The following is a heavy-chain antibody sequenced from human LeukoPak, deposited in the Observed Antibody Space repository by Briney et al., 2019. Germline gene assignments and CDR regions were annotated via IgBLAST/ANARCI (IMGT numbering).Heavy chain of an antibody. Sequence: GGSLRLSCAASGFTFSSFWMHWVRQTPGKGLVWVSRIYNDGSTASYADSVKGRFTISRDNAKNTLYLQMNSLRAEDTAVYYCARGNSGYGNFDYWGQGTLVTVSS. CDR2: IYNDGSTA. J-gene: IGHJ4*02. D-gene: IGHD5-12*01. CDR1: GFTFSSFW. V-gene: IGHV3-74*01. CDR3: ARGNSGYGNFDY.